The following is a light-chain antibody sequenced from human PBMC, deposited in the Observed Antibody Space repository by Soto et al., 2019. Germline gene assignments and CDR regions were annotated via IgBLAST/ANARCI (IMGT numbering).Light chain of an antibody. CDR1: ENDIGFANY. Sequence: QSALTQPPSASGSPGQSVTITCSGTENDIGFANYVSWYQQYPGKAPKLLTYEVTNRPSGVSNRFSGSKSGNVASLTISGLQAEDEADYYCSSYTSTNTPVVFGRGTKLTVL. CDR2: EVT. V-gene: IGLV2-14*01. CDR3: SSYTSTNTPVV. J-gene: IGLJ2*01.